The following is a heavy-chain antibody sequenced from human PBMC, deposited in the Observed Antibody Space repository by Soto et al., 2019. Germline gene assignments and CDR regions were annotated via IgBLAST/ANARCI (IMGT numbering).Heavy chain of an antibody. V-gene: IGHV4-30-4*01. CDR1: GGSISSGDHY. J-gene: IGHJ4*02. CDR3: ARGMTKVTTLDY. Sequence: SETLSLTCTVSGGSISSGDHYWAWLRQPPGKGLEWIGYIYHSGSTHYNPSLKSRVTISVDRSKNQFSLKPSSVTAADTAVYYCARGMTKVTTLDYWGQGTPVTVSS. D-gene: IGHD4-4*01. CDR2: IYHSGST.